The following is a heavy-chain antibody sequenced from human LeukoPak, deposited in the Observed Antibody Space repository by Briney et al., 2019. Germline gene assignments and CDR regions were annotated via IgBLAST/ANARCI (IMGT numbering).Heavy chain of an antibody. V-gene: IGHV3-7*03. D-gene: IGHD4-17*01. CDR1: GFTFSSYW. Sequence: GGSLRLSCAASGFTFSSYWMSWVRQAPGKGLEWVANIKQDGSEKYYVDSVKGRFTISRDNAKNSLYLQMNSLRAEDTAVYYCARDRAGTTVSVPLDYWGQGTLVTVSS. J-gene: IGHJ4*02. CDR2: IKQDGSEK. CDR3: ARDRAGTTVSVPLDY.